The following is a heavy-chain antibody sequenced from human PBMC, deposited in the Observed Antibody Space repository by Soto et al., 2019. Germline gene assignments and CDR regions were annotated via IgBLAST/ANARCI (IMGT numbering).Heavy chain of an antibody. Sequence: SVKVSCKASGGTFSSYAISWVRQAAGQGLEWMGGIIPIFGTANYAQKFQGRVTITADESTSTAYMELSSLRSEDTAVYYCARDYYGSGSYRYYGMDVWGQGTTVTVSS. CDR3: ARDYYGSGSYRYYGMDV. V-gene: IGHV1-69*13. CDR1: GGTFSSYA. CDR2: IIPIFGTA. J-gene: IGHJ6*02. D-gene: IGHD3-10*01.